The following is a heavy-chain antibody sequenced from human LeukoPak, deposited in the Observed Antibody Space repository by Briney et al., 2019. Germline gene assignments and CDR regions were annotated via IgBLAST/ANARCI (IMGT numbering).Heavy chain of an antibody. J-gene: IGHJ4*02. CDR3: ARHNSPYYYDSSGTNQFDY. CDR1: GGSIRSSSYY. Sequence: PSETLSLTCTVSGGSIRSSSYYWGWIRQPPGKGLEWIGSIYYSGSTYYNPSLKSRVTISVDTSKNQFSLKLSSVTAADTAVYYCARHNSPYYYDSSGTNQFDYWGQGTLVTVSS. CDR2: IYYSGST. D-gene: IGHD3-22*01. V-gene: IGHV4-39*01.